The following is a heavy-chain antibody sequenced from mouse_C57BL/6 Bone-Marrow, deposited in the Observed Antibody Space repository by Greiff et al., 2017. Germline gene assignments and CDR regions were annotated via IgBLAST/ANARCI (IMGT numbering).Heavy chain of an antibody. CDR2: IVPENGDT. D-gene: IGHD1-1*01. CDR3: TKELTTLDY. Sequence: EVQLQQSGAELVRPGASVKLSCTASGFNITDDYMHWVKQRPEHGLEWIGWIVPENGDTEYASKFQGKATITADTSSNTAYLQLSSLTSEDTACYYCTKELTTLDYWGQGTTLTVSS. V-gene: IGHV14-4*01. J-gene: IGHJ2*01. CDR1: GFNITDDY.